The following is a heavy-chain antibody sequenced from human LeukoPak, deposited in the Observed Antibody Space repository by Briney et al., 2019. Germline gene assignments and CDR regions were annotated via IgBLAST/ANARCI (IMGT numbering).Heavy chain of an antibody. CDR2: IYSSGNT. D-gene: IGHD3-10*01. CDR1: GGSISSYY. Sequence: SETLSLTCTVSGGSISSYYWSWIRQPAGKGLEWIGRIYSSGNTNYSPSLKSRVTMSVDTSKRQFSLQLRSVTAADTAVYYCARDNTFGSGKYAFDIWGQGTMVTVSS. V-gene: IGHV4-4*07. CDR3: ARDNTFGSGKYAFDI. J-gene: IGHJ3*02.